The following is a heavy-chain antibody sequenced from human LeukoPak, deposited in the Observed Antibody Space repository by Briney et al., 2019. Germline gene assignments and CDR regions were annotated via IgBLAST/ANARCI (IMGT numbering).Heavy chain of an antibody. Sequence: PGGSLGLSCAASGFTVSSYNMNWVRLAPGKGLEWVSYISSRGDTIKYADSVKGRFTISRDNAKNSVDLQMDSLRAEDMAVYYCARITMGATSANFYYYFLDAWGKGTTVTVSS. D-gene: IGHD3-3*01. CDR2: ISSRGDTI. CDR1: GFTVSSYN. V-gene: IGHV3-48*03. J-gene: IGHJ6*03. CDR3: ARITMGATSANFYYYFLDA.